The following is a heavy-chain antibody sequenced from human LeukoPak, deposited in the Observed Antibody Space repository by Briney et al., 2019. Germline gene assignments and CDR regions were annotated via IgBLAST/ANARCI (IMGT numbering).Heavy chain of an antibody. Sequence: PGGSLRLSCAASGFTFSSYWMHWVRQAPGKGLVWVSRINSDGSSTSYADSVKGRFTISRDNSKNTLYLQMNSLRAEDTAVYYCAKLTPYSSGWPPDYWGQGTLVTVSS. D-gene: IGHD6-19*01. J-gene: IGHJ4*02. CDR1: GFTFSSYW. V-gene: IGHV3-74*01. CDR2: INSDGSST. CDR3: AKLTPYSSGWPPDY.